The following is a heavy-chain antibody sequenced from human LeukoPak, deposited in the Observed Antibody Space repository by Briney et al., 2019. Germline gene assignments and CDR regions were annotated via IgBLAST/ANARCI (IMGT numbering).Heavy chain of an antibody. Sequence: GGSLRLSCAASGSIFINYAMNWVRQAPGKGLEWVADIDNDGGETYYTDSVKGRFTISRDNSKNTLYLQMNSLRAEDTALYYCAKSGGRWSHFDYWGQGTLVTVSS. V-gene: IGHV3-23*01. CDR2: IDNDGGET. D-gene: IGHD2-15*01. CDR3: AKSGGRWSHFDY. CDR1: GSIFINYA. J-gene: IGHJ4*02.